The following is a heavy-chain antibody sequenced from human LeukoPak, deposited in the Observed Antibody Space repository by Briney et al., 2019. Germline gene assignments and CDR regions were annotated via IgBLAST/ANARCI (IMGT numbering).Heavy chain of an antibody. D-gene: IGHD2-2*01. CDR2: ISGSGGST. CDR1: GFTFSTCA. V-gene: IGHV3-23*01. Sequence: GGSLRLSCAASGFTFSTCAMGWVRQAPGKGLGWVSAISGSGGSTFYADSVKGRLAISRDNSKNTVYLQMSGLRAEDTALYYCAKAHCSPTSCSRIDYWGQGTLVTVSS. J-gene: IGHJ4*02. CDR3: AKAHCSPTSCSRIDY.